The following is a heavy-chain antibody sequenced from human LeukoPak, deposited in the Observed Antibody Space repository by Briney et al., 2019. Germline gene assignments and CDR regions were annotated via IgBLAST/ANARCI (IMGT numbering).Heavy chain of an antibody. Sequence: GGSLRLSCAASGFTFSSYSMNWVRQAPGKGLEWVSYISSSSSTIYYADSVKGRFTISRDNSKNTLYPQMNSLRAEDTAVYYCANTYYYDSSGYSPLDYWGQGTLVTVSS. J-gene: IGHJ4*02. CDR1: GFTFSSYS. CDR2: ISSSSSTI. V-gene: IGHV3-48*01. CDR3: ANTYYYDSSGYSPLDY. D-gene: IGHD3-22*01.